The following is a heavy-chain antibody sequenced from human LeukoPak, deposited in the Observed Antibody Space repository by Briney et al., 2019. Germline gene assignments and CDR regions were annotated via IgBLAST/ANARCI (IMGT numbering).Heavy chain of an antibody. D-gene: IGHD3-16*01. CDR2: IGTADDP. J-gene: IGHJ4*02. V-gene: IGHV3-13*05. CDR1: GFTFSNYD. CDR3: ARGFGGAPYFRSWLVDY. Sequence: GGSLRLSCAASGFTFSNYDMHWVRQATGRGLQWVSVIGTADDPFYLASVKGRFTISRENGENSFFLEMNSLRAGDSAVYYCARGFGGAPYFRSWLVDYWGQGTLVTVSS.